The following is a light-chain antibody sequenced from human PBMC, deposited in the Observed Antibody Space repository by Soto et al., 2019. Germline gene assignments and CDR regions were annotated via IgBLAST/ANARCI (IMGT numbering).Light chain of an antibody. CDR3: QQNNFY. J-gene: IGKJ3*01. V-gene: IGKV1-5*01. CDR2: DAS. Sequence: DIQMTQSPSTLSASVGDRVTITCRASQSISSWLAWYQQKPGKAPKLLIYDASSLESGVPSRFSGSGSGTESTLTIDSLQPDDFATYYCQQNNFYFGRGTKVDIK. CDR1: QSISSW.